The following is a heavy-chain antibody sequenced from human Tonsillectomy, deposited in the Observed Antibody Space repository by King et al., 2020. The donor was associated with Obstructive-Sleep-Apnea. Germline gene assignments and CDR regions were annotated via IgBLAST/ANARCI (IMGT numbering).Heavy chain of an antibody. D-gene: IGHD6-19*01. J-gene: IGHJ4*02. Sequence: TLKESGPALVKPTQTLTLTCTFSGFSLRTSGMCVSWIRQPPGKALEWLARIEWDDDKYYSTSLKTRLTISKDTSKNQVVLTKTHKDPVDTATYYCARTHTYSSGWYGDFDYWGQGTLVTVSS. CDR1: GFSLRTSGMC. CDR2: IEWDDDK. CDR3: ARTHTYSSGWYGDFDY. V-gene: IGHV2-70*11.